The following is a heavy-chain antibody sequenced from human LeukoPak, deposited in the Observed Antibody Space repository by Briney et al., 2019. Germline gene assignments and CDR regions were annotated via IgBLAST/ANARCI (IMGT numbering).Heavy chain of an antibody. CDR3: AREGPPVWFGGWNWFDP. CDR2: INTNTGNP. V-gene: IGHV7-4-1*02. J-gene: IGHJ5*02. D-gene: IGHD3-10*01. Sequence: GASVKVSCKASGYTFTSYAMNWVRQAPGQGLEWMGWINTNTGNPTYAQGFTGRFVFSLDTSVSTAYLQISSLKAEDTAVYYCAREGPPVWFGGWNWFDPWGQGTLVTVSS. CDR1: GYTFTSYA.